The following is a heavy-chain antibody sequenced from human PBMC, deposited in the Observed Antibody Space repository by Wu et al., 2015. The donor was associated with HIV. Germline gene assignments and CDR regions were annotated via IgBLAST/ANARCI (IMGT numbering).Heavy chain of an antibody. V-gene: IGHV1-69*13. CDR1: GGTFSSYA. Sequence: QVQLVQSGAEVKKPGSSVKVSCKASGGTFSSYAISWVRQAPGQGLEWMGRIIPIFGTANYAQKFQGRVTITADESTSTAYMELSSLRSEDTAVYYCARDRGPGDLLAMNAFDIWGQGTMVTVSS. CDR2: IIPIFGTA. J-gene: IGHJ3*02. CDR3: ARDRGPGDLLAMNAFDI. D-gene: IGHD7-27*01.